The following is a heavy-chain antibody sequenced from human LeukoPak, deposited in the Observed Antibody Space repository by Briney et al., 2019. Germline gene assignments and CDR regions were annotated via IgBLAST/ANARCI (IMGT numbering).Heavy chain of an antibody. V-gene: IGHV3-33*01. D-gene: IGHD1-7*01. Sequence: RGSLRLSCAASGFTFSSYGMHWVRQAPGKGLEWVAFIGYDGRNKYYADSVKGRFTISRDNAKNSLYLQMNSLRAEDTAVYYCARLAWNFESLHYYYYMDVWGKGTTVTVSS. J-gene: IGHJ6*03. CDR1: GFTFSSYG. CDR3: ARLAWNFESLHYYYYMDV. CDR2: IGYDGRNK.